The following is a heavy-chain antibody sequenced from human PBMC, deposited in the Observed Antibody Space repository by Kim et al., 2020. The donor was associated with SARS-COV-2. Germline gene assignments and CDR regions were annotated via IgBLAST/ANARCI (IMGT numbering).Heavy chain of an antibody. J-gene: IGHJ4*02. D-gene: IGHD5-18*01. V-gene: IGHV4-4*02. Sequence: NPSLKSRVTISVDKSKNQFSLKRSSVTAADTAVYYCARRGYSYGWGSFDYWGQGTLVTVSS. CDR3: ARRGYSYGWGSFDY.